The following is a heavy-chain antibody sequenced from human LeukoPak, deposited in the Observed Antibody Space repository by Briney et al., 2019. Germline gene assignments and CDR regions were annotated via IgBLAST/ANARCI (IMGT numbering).Heavy chain of an antibody. D-gene: IGHD6-13*01. CDR3: ARGRGIAL. CDR1: GFTLSNFW. V-gene: IGHV3-7*01. J-gene: IGHJ4*02. CDR2: IEDDGNKK. Sequence: GGSLRLSCATSGFTLSNFWMNWVRQAPGKGLEWVANIEDDGNKKNYVDSVKGRFTTSRDDVKNLIYLQMNSLRADDTAVYYCARGRGIALWGQGTLVTVSS.